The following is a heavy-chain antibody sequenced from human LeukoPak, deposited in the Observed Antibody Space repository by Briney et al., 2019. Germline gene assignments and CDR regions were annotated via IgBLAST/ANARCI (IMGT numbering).Heavy chain of an antibody. Sequence: GGSLRLSCAASGFTFSSYAMSWVRQAPGKGLEWVSTFSGSGGSTHYADSVKGRFTISRDNSKNTLYLQMNSLRAEDTAVYYCSRGYDTSASGYTDVWGKGATVIVSS. D-gene: IGHD3-22*01. CDR3: SRGYDTSASGYTDV. CDR1: GFTFSSYA. V-gene: IGHV3-23*01. CDR2: FSGSGGST. J-gene: IGHJ6*03.